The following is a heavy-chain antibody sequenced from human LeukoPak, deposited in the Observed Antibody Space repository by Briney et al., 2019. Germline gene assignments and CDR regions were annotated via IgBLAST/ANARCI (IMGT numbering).Heavy chain of an antibody. V-gene: IGHV3-7*01. CDR3: ARPGAAVTRWYGMDV. D-gene: IGHD4-17*01. CDR1: GFTFSSYW. J-gene: IGHJ6*02. CDR2: IKEDGSEK. Sequence: GGSLRLSCAASGFTFSSYWMSWVRQAPGKGLEWVANIKEDGSEKYYVDSVKGRFTISRDNAKNSLYLQMNSLRAEDTAVYYCARPGAAVTRWYGMDVWGQGTTVTVSS.